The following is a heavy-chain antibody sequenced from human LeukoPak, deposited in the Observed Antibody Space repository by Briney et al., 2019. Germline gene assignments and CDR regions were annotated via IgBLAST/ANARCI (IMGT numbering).Heavy chain of an antibody. CDR3: ARYFDPYYYGSGSPSFDY. D-gene: IGHD3-10*01. CDR1: GFTFDDYG. CDR2: INWNGGST. V-gene: IGHV3-20*04. J-gene: IGHJ4*02. Sequence: PGGSLRLSCAASGFTFDDYGMSWVRQAPGEGLEWVSGINWNGGSTGYADSVKGRFTISRDNAKNSLYLQMNSLRAEDTALYYCARYFDPYYYGSGSPSFDYWGQGTLVTVSS.